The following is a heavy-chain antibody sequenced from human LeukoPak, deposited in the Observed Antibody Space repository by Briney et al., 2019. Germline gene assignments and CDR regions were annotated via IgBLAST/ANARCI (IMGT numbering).Heavy chain of an antibody. J-gene: IGHJ3*02. D-gene: IGHD1-14*01. Sequence: PSETLSLTCTVSSGSINNYYWSWIRQTPGKGLEWIGYILSSGSTNYNPSVKSRVIISVDTSKNQFSLKLSSVTAADTAVYYCARTNQISETAFDNWGQGTMVIVSS. CDR1: SGSINNYY. CDR2: ILSSGST. CDR3: ARTNQISETAFDN. V-gene: IGHV4-59*01.